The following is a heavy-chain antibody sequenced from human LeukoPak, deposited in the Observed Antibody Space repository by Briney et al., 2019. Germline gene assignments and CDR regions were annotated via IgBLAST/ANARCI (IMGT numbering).Heavy chain of an antibody. Sequence: GASLRLSCAASGFTFSSYAMSWVRQAPGKGLEWVSAISGSGGSTYYADSVKDRFTISRDNSKNTLYLQMNSLRAEDTAVYYCAKLIVGATEYFDYWGQGTLVTVSS. J-gene: IGHJ4*02. CDR1: GFTFSSYA. V-gene: IGHV3-23*01. D-gene: IGHD1-26*01. CDR2: ISGSGGST. CDR3: AKLIVGATEYFDY.